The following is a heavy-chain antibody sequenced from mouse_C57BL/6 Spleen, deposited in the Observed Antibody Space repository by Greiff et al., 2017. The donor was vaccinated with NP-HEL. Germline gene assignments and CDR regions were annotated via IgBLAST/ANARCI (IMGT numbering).Heavy chain of an antibody. CDR3: ARGSSCDY. CDR2: IDPSDSYT. J-gene: IGHJ2*01. D-gene: IGHD1-1*01. V-gene: IGHV1-69*01. CDR1: GYTFTSYW. Sequence: QVQLQQPGAELVMPGASVKLSCKASGYTFTSYWMHWVKQRPGQGLEWIGEIDPSDSYTNYNQKFKGKSTLTVDKSSSTAYMQLSSLTSEDSAVYYCARGSSCDYWGQGTTLTDSS.